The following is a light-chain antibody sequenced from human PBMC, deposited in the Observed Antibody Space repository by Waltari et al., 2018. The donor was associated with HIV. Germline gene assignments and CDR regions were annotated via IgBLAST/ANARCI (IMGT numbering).Light chain of an antibody. J-gene: IGLJ2*01. Sequence: QSVLTQPPSVSGAPGQRVTISCTGSSSNIGAGYDVHWYQQLPGTAPKRLIYGNSIRPSGVPDRFSGAKSGTSASLAITGLQAEDEADYYCQSYDSSLSGSVVFGGGTKLTVL. CDR1: SSNIGAGYD. V-gene: IGLV1-40*01. CDR3: QSYDSSLSGSVV. CDR2: GNS.